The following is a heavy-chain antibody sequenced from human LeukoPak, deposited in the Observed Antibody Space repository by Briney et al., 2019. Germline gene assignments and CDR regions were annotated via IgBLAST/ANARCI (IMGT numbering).Heavy chain of an antibody. D-gene: IGHD2-21*01. CDR1: GFTFSSYA. V-gene: IGHV3-23*01. CDR2: ISGSGGNT. CDR3: AKDHGKHIVVVVGY. Sequence: GGSLRLSCAASGFTFSSYAMSWVRQAPGKGLEWVSGISGSGGNTYYADSVKGRFTISRDNSKNTLYLQMNSLRAEDTAVYYCAKDHGKHIVVVVGYWGQGTLVTVPS. J-gene: IGHJ4*02.